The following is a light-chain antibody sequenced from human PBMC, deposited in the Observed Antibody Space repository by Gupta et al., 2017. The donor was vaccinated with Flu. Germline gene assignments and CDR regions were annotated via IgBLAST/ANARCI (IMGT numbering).Light chain of an antibody. CDR3: SSYTNTNSVV. CDR1: NTDVGGYTF. V-gene: IGLV2-14*01. Sequence: QSALTQPAFVSGSPGESITISCTGTNTDVGGYTFVSWFQQHPGKAPKLMIYEVSHRPSGVANRFSGSKSGNTASLTISGLQAEDEADYYCSSYTNTNSVVFGGGTKVTVL. J-gene: IGLJ2*01. CDR2: EVS.